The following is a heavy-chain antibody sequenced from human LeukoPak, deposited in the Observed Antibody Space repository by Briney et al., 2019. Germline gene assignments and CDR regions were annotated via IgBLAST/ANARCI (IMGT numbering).Heavy chain of an antibody. CDR3: ARARGGMPPPTLHWYFDL. D-gene: IGHD2-15*01. CDR1: GFTFSSYT. V-gene: IGHV3-30-3*01. Sequence: PGGSLRLSCAASGFTFSSYTMHWVRQAPGKGLEWVAVISYDGSNKYYADSVKGRFTISRDNSRNTLYLQMNSLRAEDTAVYYCARARGGMPPPTLHWYFDLWGRGTLVTVSS. CDR2: ISYDGSNK. J-gene: IGHJ2*01.